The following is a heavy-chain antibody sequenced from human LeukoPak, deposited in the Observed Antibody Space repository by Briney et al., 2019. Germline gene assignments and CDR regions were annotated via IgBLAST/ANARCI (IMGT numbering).Heavy chain of an antibody. CDR1: GFTFSSYS. V-gene: IGHV3-21*04. Sequence: PGGSLRLSCAASGFTFSSYSMNWVRQAPGKGLEWVSSISSSSSYIYYADSVKGRFTISRDNAKNSLYLQMNSLRAEDTAVYYCARCFDCSTFDYYMDVWGKGTTVTISS. J-gene: IGHJ6*03. CDR2: ISSSSSYI. D-gene: IGHD2-21*02. CDR3: ARCFDCSTFDYYMDV.